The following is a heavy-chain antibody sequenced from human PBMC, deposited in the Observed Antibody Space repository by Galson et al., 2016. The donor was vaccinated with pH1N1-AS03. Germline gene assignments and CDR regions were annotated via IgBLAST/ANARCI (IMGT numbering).Heavy chain of an antibody. J-gene: IGHJ3*01. CDR1: GFTFSTYG. V-gene: IGHV3-30*18. D-gene: IGHD3-22*01. CDR3: AKDSSGFWGDPFDL. Sequence: SLRLSCAASGFTFSTYGMQWVRQAPGKGLEWVAFISYDGSNKYYADSVKGRFTISRDNSKNTLYLQMNSLRAEDTAVHYCAKDSSGFWGDPFDLWGQGTMVTVSS. CDR2: ISYDGSNK.